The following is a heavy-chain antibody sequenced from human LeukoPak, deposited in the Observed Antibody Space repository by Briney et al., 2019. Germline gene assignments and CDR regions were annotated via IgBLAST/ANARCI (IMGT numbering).Heavy chain of an antibody. D-gene: IGHD3-3*01. Sequence: PGGSLRLSCAASGFTFSSYAMSWVRQAPGKGLEWVSAISGSGGSTYYADSVKGRFTISRDNSKNTLYLQMNSLRAEDTAVYYCARGSAITIFGVVIISNFDYWGQGTLVTVSS. V-gene: IGHV3-23*01. J-gene: IGHJ4*02. CDR1: GFTFSSYA. CDR2: ISGSGGST. CDR3: ARGSAITIFGVVIISNFDY.